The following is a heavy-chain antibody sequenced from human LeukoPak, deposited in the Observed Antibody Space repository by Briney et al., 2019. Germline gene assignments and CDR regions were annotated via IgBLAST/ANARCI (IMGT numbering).Heavy chain of an antibody. CDR2: IIPIFGTA. CDR1: GGTFSSYA. V-gene: IGHV1-69*13. J-gene: IGHJ3*02. CDR3: ARFILGADEAFDI. Sequence: ASVKVSCKASGGTFSSYAISWVRQAPGQGLEWMGGIIPIFGTANYAQKFQGRATITADESTSTAYMELSSLRSEDTAVYYCARFILGADEAFDIWGQGTMVTVSS. D-gene: IGHD1-26*01.